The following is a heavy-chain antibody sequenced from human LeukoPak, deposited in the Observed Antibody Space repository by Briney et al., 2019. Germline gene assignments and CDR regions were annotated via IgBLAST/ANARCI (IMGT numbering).Heavy chain of an antibody. J-gene: IGHJ3*02. V-gene: IGHV4-59*01. Sequence: SETLSLTCTVSGGSISSYYWSWIRQPPGKGLEWIGYIYYSGSTNYNPSLKSRVTISVDTSKNQFSLKLSSVTAADTAVYYCAREGIYYDSSGHYYHAFDIWGQGTMVTVSS. CDR3: AREGIYYDSSGHYYHAFDI. CDR1: GGSISSYY. D-gene: IGHD3-22*01. CDR2: IYYSGST.